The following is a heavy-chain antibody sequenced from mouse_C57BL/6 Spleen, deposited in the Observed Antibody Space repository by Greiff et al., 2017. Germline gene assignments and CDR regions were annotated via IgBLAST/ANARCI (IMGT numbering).Heavy chain of an antibody. CDR3: VDGYFAY. CDR2: ISSGGSYT. J-gene: IGHJ3*01. CDR1: GFTFSSYG. Sequence: DVQLVESGGDLVKPGGSLKLSCAASGFTFSSYGMSWVRQTPDKRLEWVATISSGGSYTYYPDSVKGRFTISRDNAKNTLYLQMSSLKSEDTAMYYCVDGYFAYWGQGTLVTVSA. D-gene: IGHD2-3*01. V-gene: IGHV5-6*01.